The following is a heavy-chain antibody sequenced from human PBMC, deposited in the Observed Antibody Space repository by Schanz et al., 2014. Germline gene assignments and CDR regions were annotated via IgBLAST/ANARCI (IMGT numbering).Heavy chain of an antibody. J-gene: IGHJ3*01. Sequence: GGSLRLSCAASGFTFSSYAMSWVRQAPGKGLEWVSAISGSGGSTYYADSVKGRFTMSRDNAKNSVFLQMNSLRAEDTAVYYCARELPGVVAFDFWGQGTMVTVSS. CDR2: ISGSGGST. CDR1: GFTFSSYA. CDR3: ARELPGVVAFDF. V-gene: IGHV3-23*01. D-gene: IGHD7-27*01.